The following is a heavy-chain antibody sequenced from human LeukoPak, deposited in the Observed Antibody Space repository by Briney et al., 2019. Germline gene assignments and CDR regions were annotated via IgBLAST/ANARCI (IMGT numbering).Heavy chain of an antibody. D-gene: IGHD5-12*01. V-gene: IGHV3-7*01. Sequence: GGSLRLSCAASGFTFSSYWMSWVRQAPGKGLEWVANIKQDGSEKYYVDSVKGRFTISRDNAKNSLYLQMNSLRAEDTAVYYCARESGYDGDPLDYWGQGTLVTVSS. CDR2: IKQDGSEK. CDR1: GFTFSSYW. J-gene: IGHJ4*02. CDR3: ARESGYDGDPLDY.